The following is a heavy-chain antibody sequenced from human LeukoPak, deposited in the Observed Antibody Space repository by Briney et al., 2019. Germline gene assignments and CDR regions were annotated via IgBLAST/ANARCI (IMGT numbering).Heavy chain of an antibody. CDR3: ARDHFRPFDP. V-gene: IGHV4-39*07. Sequence: SETLSLTCTVSGGSISSSSYYWGWIRQHPGKGLEWIGSIYYSGSTYYNPSLKSRVTISVDTSKNQCSLKLSSVTAADTAVYYCARDHFRPFDPWGQGTLVTVSS. J-gene: IGHJ5*02. D-gene: IGHD2/OR15-2a*01. CDR2: IYYSGST. CDR1: GGSISSSSYY.